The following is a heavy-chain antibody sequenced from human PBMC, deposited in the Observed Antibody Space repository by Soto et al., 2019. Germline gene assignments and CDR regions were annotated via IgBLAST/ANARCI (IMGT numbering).Heavy chain of an antibody. Sequence: SETLSLTCTVSGGSISSSSYYWGWIRQPPGKGLEWIGSIYYSGSTYYSPSLKSRVTISVDTSKNQFSLKLSSVTAADTAVYYCAGHGAEGPTTVFDYWGQGTLVTVSS. CDR2: IYYSGST. J-gene: IGHJ4*02. D-gene: IGHD1-26*01. CDR1: GGSISSSSYY. CDR3: AGHGAEGPTTVFDY. V-gene: IGHV4-39*01.